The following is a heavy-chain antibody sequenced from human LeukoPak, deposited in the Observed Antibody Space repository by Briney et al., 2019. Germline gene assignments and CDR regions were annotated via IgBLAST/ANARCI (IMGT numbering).Heavy chain of an antibody. J-gene: IGHJ6*02. CDR3: VRPKHSSTSWLHYGMDV. Sequence: GGSLRLSCAASGFTVSSNHLTWVRQAPGKGLEWVSLIYSDGRTYYADSVRGRFTISRDNSKNTLYLQMNSLRVEDTAVFYCVRPKHSSTSWLHYGMDVWGQGTTVTASS. V-gene: IGHV3-66*04. D-gene: IGHD2-2*01. CDR1: GFTVSSNH. CDR2: IYSDGRT.